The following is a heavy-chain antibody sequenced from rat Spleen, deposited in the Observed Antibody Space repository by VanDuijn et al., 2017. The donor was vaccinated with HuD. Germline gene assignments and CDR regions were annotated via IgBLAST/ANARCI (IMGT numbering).Heavy chain of an antibody. Sequence: QVQLMESGPGLVQPSETLSLTCTVSGFSLTSYNVHWVRQPPGKGLEWMGVMWSGGSTYYNSALKSRLSISRETSKNQVFLKMNSRQSEDTTTYYCAREGYYDVYVMDAWGQGASVTVSS. J-gene: IGHJ4*01. CDR3: AREGYYDVYVMDA. D-gene: IGHD1-12*01. V-gene: IGHV2-45*01. CDR2: MWSGGST. CDR1: GFSLTSYN.